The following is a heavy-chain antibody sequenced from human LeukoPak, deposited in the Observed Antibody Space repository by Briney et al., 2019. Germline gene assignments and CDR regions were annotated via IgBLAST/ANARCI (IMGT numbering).Heavy chain of an antibody. V-gene: IGHV1-3*01. CDR2: INAGNGNT. J-gene: IGHJ5*02. CDR1: GYTFINYA. D-gene: IGHD1-26*01. CDR3: ARTTVGASNWFDP. Sequence: ASVKVSCKASGYTFINYAMHWVRQAPGQRLEWMGWINAGNGNTKYSQKFQGRVTITRDTSATTAYMELSSLRSEDTAVYYCARTTVGASNWFDPWGQGTLVTVSS.